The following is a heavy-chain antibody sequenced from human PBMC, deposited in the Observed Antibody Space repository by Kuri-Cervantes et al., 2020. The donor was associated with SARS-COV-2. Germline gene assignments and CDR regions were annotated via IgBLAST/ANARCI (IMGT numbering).Heavy chain of an antibody. D-gene: IGHD6-19*01. CDR3: ARVEYSSGWEPDY. Sequence: GGSLRLSCAAPGFTFSSYSMNWVRQAPGKGLEWVSYISSSSSTIYYADSVKGRFTISRDNAKNSLYLQMNSLRDEDTAVYYCARVEYSSGWEPDYWGQGTLVTVSS. CDR1: GFTFSSYS. CDR2: ISSSSSTI. J-gene: IGHJ4*02. V-gene: IGHV3-48*02.